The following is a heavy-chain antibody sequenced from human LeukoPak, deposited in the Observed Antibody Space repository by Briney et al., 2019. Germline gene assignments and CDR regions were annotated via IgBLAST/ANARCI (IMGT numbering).Heavy chain of an antibody. D-gene: IGHD2-2*01. Sequence: PSETLSLTCTVSGGSISSYYWSWIRQPPGKGLEWIGYIYYSGSTNYNPSLKSRVTISVDTSKNQFSLKLSSVTAADTAVYYCARRGFVVPAAPEAFDIWGQGTMVTVPS. CDR3: ARRGFVVPAAPEAFDI. CDR2: IYYSGST. V-gene: IGHV4-59*01. CDR1: GGSISSYY. J-gene: IGHJ3*02.